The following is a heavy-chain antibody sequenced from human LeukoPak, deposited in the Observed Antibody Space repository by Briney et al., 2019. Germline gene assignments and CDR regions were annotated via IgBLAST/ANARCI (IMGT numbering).Heavy chain of an antibody. CDR3: ARAPSEIGGYYPEYFRH. V-gene: IGHV3-74*01. J-gene: IGHJ1*01. Sequence: GGSLRLSCAASGFTFSTYWMHWVRQAPGKGLVWVSRIKSDGSANYADSVKGRFTISRDDAKNTLSLQMNSLRPEDTGVYYCARAPSEIGGYYPEYFRHWGQGALVTVSS. CDR2: IKSDGSA. CDR1: GFTFSTYW. D-gene: IGHD3-3*01.